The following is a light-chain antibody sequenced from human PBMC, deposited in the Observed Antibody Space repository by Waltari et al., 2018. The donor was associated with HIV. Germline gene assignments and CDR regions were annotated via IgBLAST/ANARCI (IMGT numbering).Light chain of an antibody. Sequence: EIVMTQSPATLSVSPGERATLSCRASQSVSSNLAWYQQKPGQAPRLLMYGAFTRATGIPARFSGGGSGTEVTLTITSLEFEDFAVYYCQQYNNWPTWTFGQGTKVEIK. CDR3: QQYNNWPTWT. J-gene: IGKJ1*01. V-gene: IGKV3-15*01. CDR1: QSVSSN. CDR2: GAF.